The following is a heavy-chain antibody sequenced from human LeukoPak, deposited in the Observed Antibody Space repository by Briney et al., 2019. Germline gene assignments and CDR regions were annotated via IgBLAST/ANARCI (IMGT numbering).Heavy chain of an antibody. Sequence: GGSLRLSCAASGFTFSSYAMSWVRQAPGKGLEWVSAISGSGGSTYYADSVKGRFTISRDNSKNTLYLQMNSLRAEDTAVYYCEKSVCKWSTSCYGFDYWGQGTLVTVSS. J-gene: IGHJ4*02. CDR3: EKSVCKWSTSCYGFDY. CDR1: GFTFSSYA. D-gene: IGHD2-2*01. V-gene: IGHV3-23*01. CDR2: ISGSGGST.